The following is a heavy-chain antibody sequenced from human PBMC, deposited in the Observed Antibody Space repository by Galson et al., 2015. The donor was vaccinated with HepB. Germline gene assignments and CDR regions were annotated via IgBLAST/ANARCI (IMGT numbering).Heavy chain of an antibody. CDR1: GYSFSRFG. V-gene: IGHV1-18*01. CDR3: AKDGQWLVTNYFQH. D-gene: IGHD6-19*01. J-gene: IGHJ1*01. Sequence: SVKVSCKASGYSFSRFGITWVRQAPGQGLEWMGWIGTVNGNTNYAQKLQGRVTMTIDTSTTTAYMELGSLTSDDTAIYYCAKDGQWLVTNYFQHWGQGTLVTVSS. CDR2: IGTVNGNT.